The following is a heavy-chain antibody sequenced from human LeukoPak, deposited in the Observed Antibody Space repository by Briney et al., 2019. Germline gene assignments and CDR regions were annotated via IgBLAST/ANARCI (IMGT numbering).Heavy chain of an antibody. CDR1: DGSISSSTYF. CDR2: IYYSGST. V-gene: IGHV4-39*01. D-gene: IGHD6-6*01. Sequence: PSETLSLTCAVSDGSISSSTYFWGWIRQPPGKGLEWIGSIYYSGSTYYSPSLKSRITISVDTSKNHFSLRLSSVTAADTAVYYCARQRAARLPYYYYYYMDVWGKGTTVTVSS. CDR3: ARQRAARLPYYYYYYMDV. J-gene: IGHJ6*03.